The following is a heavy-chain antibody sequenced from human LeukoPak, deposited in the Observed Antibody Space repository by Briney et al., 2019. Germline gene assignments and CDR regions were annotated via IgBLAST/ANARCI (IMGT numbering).Heavy chain of an antibody. Sequence: PSETLSLTCTVSGGSISSSSYYWGWLRQPPGKGLEWIGSIYYSGSTYYNPSLKSRVTISVDTSKNQFSLRLSSVTAADTAVYYCARARRFRTHPPSYYYYMDVWGKGTTVTISS. CDR1: GGSISSSSYY. V-gene: IGHV4-39*07. CDR2: IYYSGST. D-gene: IGHD1-1*01. CDR3: ARARRFRTHPPSYYYYMDV. J-gene: IGHJ6*03.